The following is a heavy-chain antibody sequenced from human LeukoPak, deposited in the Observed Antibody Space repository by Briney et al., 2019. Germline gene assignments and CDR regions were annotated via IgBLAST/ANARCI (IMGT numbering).Heavy chain of an antibody. D-gene: IGHD3-22*01. V-gene: IGHV4-39*01. CDR1: GGSFSSSTYY. CDR2: IYYSGST. J-gene: IGHJ4*02. Sequence: PSETLSLTCTVSGGSFSSSTYYWGWIRQPPGKGLEWLGSIYYSGSTYYNQSLKSRVTISVDTSKNQFSLTLTSVTAADTALYYCARHHYDTSGYYPWYFDYWGQGTLVTVSS. CDR3: ARHHYDTSGYYPWYFDY.